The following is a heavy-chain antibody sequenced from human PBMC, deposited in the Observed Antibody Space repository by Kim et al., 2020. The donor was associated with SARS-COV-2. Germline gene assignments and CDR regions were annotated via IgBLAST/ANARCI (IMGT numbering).Heavy chain of an antibody. CDR3: VRGYAGGPLDF. Sequence: STGYAESVKGRLTIARYNAKSSLYLQMKSLRADDTALYYCVRGYAGGPLDFWGHGTLVTVSS. CDR2: ST. V-gene: IGHV3-20*03. D-gene: IGHD3-16*01. J-gene: IGHJ4*01.